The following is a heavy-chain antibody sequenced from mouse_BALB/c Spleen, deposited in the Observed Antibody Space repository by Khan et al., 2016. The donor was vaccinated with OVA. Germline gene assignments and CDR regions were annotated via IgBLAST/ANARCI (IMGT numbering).Heavy chain of an antibody. CDR2: ISSGGGSI. D-gene: IGHD2-4*01. V-gene: IGHV5-12-1*01. CDR3: AGHKAIMMTTSCYFDV. J-gene: IGHJ1*01. Sequence: EVGLVESGGGLVKPGGSLKLSCAASGCAFSSYDMSWVRQTPEKRLDWVAYISSGGGSIYFPDTVKGRFTISRDNAKNTLYLQMNSLKSEDTAMYYCAGHKAIMMTTSCYFDVWGAGTTVTVSS. CDR1: GCAFSSYD.